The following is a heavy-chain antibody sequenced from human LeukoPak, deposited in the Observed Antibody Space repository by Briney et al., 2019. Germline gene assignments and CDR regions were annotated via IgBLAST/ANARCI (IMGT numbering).Heavy chain of an antibody. CDR1: GFTFSSYA. Sequence: GGSLRLSCAASGFTFSSYAMSWVRQAPGKGLEWVSGISGSGVRTYYADSVKGRFTISRDNSKNTLYLQMNSLRAEDTAVYYCASRPRSATSRDDWGHGTLVTVSS. V-gene: IGHV3-23*01. CDR3: ASRPRSATSRDD. J-gene: IGHJ4*01. CDR2: ISGSGVRT.